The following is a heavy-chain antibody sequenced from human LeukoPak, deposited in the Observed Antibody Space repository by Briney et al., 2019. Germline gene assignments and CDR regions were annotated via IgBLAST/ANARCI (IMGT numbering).Heavy chain of an antibody. V-gene: IGHV1-69*04. CDR2: IIPIPGMA. D-gene: IGHD3-10*01. CDR3: ARAVVVARGLMAYFDY. CDR1: GGTFSFYA. J-gene: IGHJ4*02. Sequence: SVKVSCKASGGTFSFYAINWVRQAPGQGLEWMGRIIPIPGMANYAQKFQGRVTITADSSTSTAYMEVSSLRSEDTAVYYCARAVVVARGLMAYFDYWGQGTLVTVSS.